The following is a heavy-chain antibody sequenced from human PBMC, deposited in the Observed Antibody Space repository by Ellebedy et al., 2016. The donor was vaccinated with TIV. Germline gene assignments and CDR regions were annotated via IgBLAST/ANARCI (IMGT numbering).Heavy chain of an antibody. V-gene: IGHV4-59*01. CDR1: GGSISRYY. CDR2: IYYTGTT. D-gene: IGHD3-10*01. Sequence: PSETLSLTCIVSGGSISRYYWSWIRQPPGRGLEWIGNIYYTGTTNYNPSLQSRVTISLDTSKNQFSLRLTSVTAADTAVYYCARIGGVSVGERPIDYWGQGTLVTVSS. CDR3: ARIGGVSVGERPIDY. J-gene: IGHJ4*02.